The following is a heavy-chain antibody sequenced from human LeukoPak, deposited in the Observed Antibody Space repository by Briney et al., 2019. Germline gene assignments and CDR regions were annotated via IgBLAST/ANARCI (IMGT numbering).Heavy chain of an antibody. CDR3: ARGGRIAVAKVLGDY. V-gene: IGHV1-58*01. J-gene: IGHJ4*02. CDR1: GFTFTSSA. D-gene: IGHD6-19*01. Sequence: VASVKVSCKASGFTFTSSAVQWVRQARGQRLEWIGWIVVGSGNTNYAQKFQERVTITRDMSTSTAYMELSSLRSEDTAVYYCARGGRIAVAKVLGDYWGQGTLVTVSS. CDR2: IVVGSGNT.